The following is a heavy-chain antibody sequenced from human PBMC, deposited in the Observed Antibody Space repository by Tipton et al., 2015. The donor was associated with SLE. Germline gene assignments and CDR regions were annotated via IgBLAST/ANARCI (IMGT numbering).Heavy chain of an antibody. CDR2: INHSGST. J-gene: IGHJ5*02. V-gene: IGHV4-34*01. CDR3: EGYYDSSGSYNWFDP. D-gene: IGHD3-22*01. CDR1: GGSFSGYY. Sequence: TLSLTCAVYGGSFSGYYWSWIRQPPGKGLEWIGEINHSGSTNYNPSLKSRVTISVDTSKNQFSLKLSSVTAADTAVYYCEGYYDSSGSYNWFDPWGQGTLVTVSS.